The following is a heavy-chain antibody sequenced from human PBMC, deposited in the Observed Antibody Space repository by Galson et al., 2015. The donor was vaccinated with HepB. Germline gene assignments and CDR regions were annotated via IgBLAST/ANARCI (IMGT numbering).Heavy chain of an antibody. J-gene: IGHJ6*02. D-gene: IGHD5-24*01. CDR3: ARDRATANPSVGYYYYYGMDV. CDR1: GFTFSSYA. CDR2: ISGSGGST. V-gene: IGHV3-23*01. Sequence: SLRLSCAASGFTFSSYAMSWVRQAPGKGLEWVSAISGSGGSTYYADSVKGRFTISRDNSKNTLYLQMNSLRAEDTAVYYCARDRATANPSVGYYYYYGMDVWGQGTAVTVSS.